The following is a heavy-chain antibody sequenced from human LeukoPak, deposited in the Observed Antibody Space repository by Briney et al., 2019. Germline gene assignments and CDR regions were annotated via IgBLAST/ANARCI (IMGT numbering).Heavy chain of an antibody. D-gene: IGHD1-26*01. J-gene: IGHJ6*03. CDR3: ASGVGATVSYYYYMDV. V-gene: IGHV3-64*01. CDR2: ISSNGGST. Sequence: PGGSLRLSCAASGFTFSNYAMHWVRQAPGKGLEYVSAISSNGGSTYYANSVKGRFTISRDNSKNTLYLQMGSLRAEDMAVYYCASGVGATVSYYYYMDVWGKGTTVTVSS. CDR1: GFTFSNYA.